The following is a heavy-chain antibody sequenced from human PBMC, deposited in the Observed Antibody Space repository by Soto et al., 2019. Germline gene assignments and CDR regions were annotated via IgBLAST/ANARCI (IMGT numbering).Heavy chain of an antibody. CDR3: ARGGVPPLEHHYLSFXS. CDR1: GYTFTIPC. Sequence: ASVKVSCKASGYTFTIPCISWVRQAPGQGHEWMGWISAYNGNTNYAQKLQGRVTMTTDTSTSTAYMELRSLRSDDTAVYYCARGGVPPLEHHYLSFXSWGQGTLVXVSS. D-gene: IGHD3-10*01. J-gene: IGHJ4*02. CDR2: ISAYNGNT. V-gene: IGHV1-18*01.